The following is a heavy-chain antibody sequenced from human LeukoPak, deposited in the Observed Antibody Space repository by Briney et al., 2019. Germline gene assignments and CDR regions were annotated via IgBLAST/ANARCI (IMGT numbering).Heavy chain of an antibody. CDR2: ISAYNGNT. CDR1: GYTFTSYG. J-gene: IGHJ4*02. D-gene: IGHD5-18*01. Sequence: ASVRVSCKASGYTFTSYGISWVRQAPGQGLEWMGWISAYNGNTNYAQKLQGRVTMTTDTSTSTAYMELRSLRSDDTAVYYCARVDTAMVTADYWGQGTLVTVSS. CDR3: ARVDTAMVTADY. V-gene: IGHV1-18*01.